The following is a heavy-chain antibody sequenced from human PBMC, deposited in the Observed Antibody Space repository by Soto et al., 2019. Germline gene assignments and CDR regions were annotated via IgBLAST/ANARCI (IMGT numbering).Heavy chain of an antibody. CDR2: IYYSGST. Sequence: SETLSLTCTVSGGSISSYYWSWIRQPPGKGLEWIGYIYYSGSTNYSPSLKSRVTISVDTSKNQFSLKLSSVTAADTAVYYCAAGYGDYVRFGYWGRGTLVTVSS. J-gene: IGHJ4*02. D-gene: IGHD4-17*01. CDR1: GGSISSYY. CDR3: AAGYGDYVRFGY. V-gene: IGHV4-59*01.